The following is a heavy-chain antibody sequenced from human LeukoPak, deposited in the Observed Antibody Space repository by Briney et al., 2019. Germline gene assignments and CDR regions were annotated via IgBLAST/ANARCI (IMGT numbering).Heavy chain of an antibody. D-gene: IGHD6-13*01. V-gene: IGHV4-39*01. Sequence: PSETLSLTCTVSGGSISSSSYYWVWIRQPPGKGLEWLGTISYSGNTYYNPSLKSRVTISVGTSKTQFSLKLNSVTAADTAVYYCARHVAAADYYFDYWGQGTLVTVSS. CDR3: ARHVAAADYYFDY. J-gene: IGHJ4*02. CDR1: GGSISSSSYY. CDR2: ISYSGNT.